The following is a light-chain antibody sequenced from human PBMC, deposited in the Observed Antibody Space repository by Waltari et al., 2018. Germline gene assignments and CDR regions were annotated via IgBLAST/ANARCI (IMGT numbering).Light chain of an antibody. CDR1: KIGSES. Sequence: SFVLTQAPSVSVAPGETAPFTCGGDKIGSESVHWYQQRPGQAPLLVIYYDPDRPSGIPDRFSGSKSGSTATLNISRVEAGDEADYYCQVCDSRSDQVLFGGGTKLTVL. CDR3: QVCDSRSDQVL. J-gene: IGLJ2*01. V-gene: IGLV3-21*04. CDR2: YDP.